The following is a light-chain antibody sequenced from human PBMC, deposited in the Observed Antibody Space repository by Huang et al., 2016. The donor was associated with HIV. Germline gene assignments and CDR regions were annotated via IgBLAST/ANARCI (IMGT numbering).Light chain of an antibody. CDR2: DAS. V-gene: IGKV1-33*01. Sequence: DIQMTQSPSSLTASVGDRVTITCQASQDINNYLNWYQQKPGKAPKLLIYDASNLETGVPSRFNGSGSGTHFTFTISSLQPEDIATYYCQQYDNFLPITFGQGTRLEIK. J-gene: IGKJ5*01. CDR1: QDINNY. CDR3: QQYDNFLPIT.